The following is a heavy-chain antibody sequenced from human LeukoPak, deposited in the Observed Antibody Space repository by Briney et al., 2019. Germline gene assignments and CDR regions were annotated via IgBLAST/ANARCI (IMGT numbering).Heavy chain of an antibody. V-gene: IGHV3-7*01. Sequence: GGSLRLSCAASGFSFTDYWMSWVRQAPGKGLEWVANIKQDGSESAYLASVKGRFTVSRDNANNFLYLQMNNLRVEDTAVYYCAKDSKVRIAAAGTGYWGQGTLVTVSS. J-gene: IGHJ4*02. CDR1: GFSFTDYW. CDR2: IKQDGSES. CDR3: AKDSKVRIAAAGTGY. D-gene: IGHD6-13*01.